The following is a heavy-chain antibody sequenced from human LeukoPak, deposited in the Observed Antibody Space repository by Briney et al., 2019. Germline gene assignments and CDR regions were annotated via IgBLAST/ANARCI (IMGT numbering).Heavy chain of an antibody. CDR3: ARRGYTYGNAPFDY. Sequence: GESLKISCKGSGYSFTSYWISWVRQMPGKGLEWMGRIDPSDSYTNYSPSFQGHVTISADKSISTAYLQWSSLKASDTAMYYCARRGYTYGNAPFDYWGREPWSPSPQ. V-gene: IGHV5-10-1*01. CDR1: GYSFTSYW. CDR2: IDPSDSYT. J-gene: IGHJ4*02. D-gene: IGHD5-18*01.